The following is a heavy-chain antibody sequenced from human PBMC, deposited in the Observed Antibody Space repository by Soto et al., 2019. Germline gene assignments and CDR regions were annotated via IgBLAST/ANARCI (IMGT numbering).Heavy chain of an antibody. D-gene: IGHD1-26*01. CDR2: IYYSGNT. Sequence: QLQLQESGPGLVKPSETLSLTCTVSGGSISSSSYYWGWIRQPPGKGLEWIGSIYYSGNTYYNPSLKSRVTMSIDTSKNQFSLQLSSVTAADTAVYYCARHSGTYKVDYWGQGTLVTVSS. CDR3: ARHSGTYKVDY. J-gene: IGHJ4*02. V-gene: IGHV4-39*01. CDR1: GGSISSSSYY.